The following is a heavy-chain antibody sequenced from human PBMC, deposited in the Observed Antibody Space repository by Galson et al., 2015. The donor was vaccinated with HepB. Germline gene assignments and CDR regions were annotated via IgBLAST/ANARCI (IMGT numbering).Heavy chain of an antibody. V-gene: IGHV4-34*01. J-gene: IGHJ6*02. CDR3: ALSAELEAQPGYYYGMDV. D-gene: IGHD1-1*01. CDR2: INHSGST. CDR1: GGSFSGYY. Sequence: SETLSLTCAVYGGSFSGYYWSWIRQPPGKGLEWIGEINHSGSTNYNPSLKSRVTISVDTSKDQFSLKLSSVTAADTAVYYCALSAELEAQPGYYYGMDVWGQGTTVTVSS.